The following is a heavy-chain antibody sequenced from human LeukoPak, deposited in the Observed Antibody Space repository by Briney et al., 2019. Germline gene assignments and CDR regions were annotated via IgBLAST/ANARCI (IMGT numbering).Heavy chain of an antibody. J-gene: IGHJ5*02. Sequence: SQTLSLTCAISGDSVSSNSAAWNWIRQSPSRGLEWLGRTYYRSKWYNDYAVSVKSRITINPDTSKNQFSLQLNSVTPEDTAVYYCARDRYYDILTGYGNWFDPWGQGTLVTVSS. CDR2: TYYRSKWYN. V-gene: IGHV6-1*01. CDR3: ARDRYYDILTGYGNWFDP. D-gene: IGHD3-9*01. CDR1: GDSVSSNSAA.